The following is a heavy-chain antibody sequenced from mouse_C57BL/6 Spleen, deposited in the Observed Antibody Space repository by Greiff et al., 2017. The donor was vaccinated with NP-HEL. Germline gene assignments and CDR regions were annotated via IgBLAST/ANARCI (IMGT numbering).Heavy chain of an antibody. V-gene: IGHV5-2*01. CDR2: INSDGGST. J-gene: IGHJ4*01. CDR1: EYEFPSHD. Sequence: EVQGVESGGGLVQPGESLKLSCESNEYEFPSHDMSWVRKTPEKRLELVAAINSDGGSTYYPDTMERRVIISRDNTKKTLYLQMSSLRSEDTALYYCARGLTGTGAMDYWGQGTSVTVSS. D-gene: IGHD4-1*01. CDR3: ARGLTGTGAMDY.